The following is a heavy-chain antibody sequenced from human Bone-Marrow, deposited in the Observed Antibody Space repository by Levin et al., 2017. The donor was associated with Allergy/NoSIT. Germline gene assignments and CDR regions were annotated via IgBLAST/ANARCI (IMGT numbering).Heavy chain of an antibody. D-gene: IGHD3-9*01. CDR1: GYSLTELS. CDR3: AVYSDVLTGFLSFIY. Sequence: PLASVKVSCKVSGYSLTELSMHWVRQAPGKGLEWMGGFDPEDGERIYEQQFQGRVTMTEDTSTDTAYMELSSLRSEDTAVYFCAVYSDVLTGFLSFIYWGQGTLVTVSS. CDR2: FDPEDGER. V-gene: IGHV1-24*01. J-gene: IGHJ4*02.